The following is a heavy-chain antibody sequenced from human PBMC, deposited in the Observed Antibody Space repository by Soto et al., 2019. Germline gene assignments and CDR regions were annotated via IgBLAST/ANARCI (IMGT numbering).Heavy chain of an antibody. D-gene: IGHD6-19*01. CDR1: GFTFSSYA. CDR3: ARGSIAVAGTARPRNYYYGMDV. J-gene: IGHJ6*02. V-gene: IGHV3-30-3*01. Sequence: GGALRLSCAASGFTFSSYAMHWGRQAPGKGVEWVGFISYDGSNKYYADSVKGRFTISRDNSKNTLYLQMNSLRAEDTAVYYCARGSIAVAGTARPRNYYYGMDVWGQGTTVTVSS. CDR2: ISYDGSNK.